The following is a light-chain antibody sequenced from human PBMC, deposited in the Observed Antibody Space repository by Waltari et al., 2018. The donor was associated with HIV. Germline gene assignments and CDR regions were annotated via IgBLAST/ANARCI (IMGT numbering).Light chain of an antibody. V-gene: IGKV1-6*01. CDR2: SSS. CDR3: MQDFNYPRT. CDR1: QDIGND. J-gene: IGKJ1*01. Sequence: AIQMTQSPPSLSASVGDRVTITCRASQDIGNDVGWYQQQPGTPPKLLIYSSSRLQNGVPSRFSGSYSGTVFTLTISSLQPEDFATYYCMQDFNYPRTFGQGTRLEIK.